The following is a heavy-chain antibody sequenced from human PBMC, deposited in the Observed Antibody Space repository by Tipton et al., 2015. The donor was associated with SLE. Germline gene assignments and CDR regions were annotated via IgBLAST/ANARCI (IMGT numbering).Heavy chain of an antibody. V-gene: IGHV3-43D*03. CDR3: AKGRVAAAEYYYYYYGMDV. Sequence: SLRLSCAASGFTFDDYAMHWVRQVPGKGLEWVSLISWDGGSTYYADSVKGRFTISRDNSKNSLYLQMNSLRAEDTALYYCAKGRVAAAEYYYYYYGMDVWGQGTTVTVSS. J-gene: IGHJ6*02. CDR2: ISWDGGST. D-gene: IGHD2-2*01. CDR1: GFTFDDYA.